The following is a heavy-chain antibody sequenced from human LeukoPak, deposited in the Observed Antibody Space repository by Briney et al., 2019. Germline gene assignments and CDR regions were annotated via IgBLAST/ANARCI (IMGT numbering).Heavy chain of an antibody. CDR1: GYTFTSYY. J-gene: IGHJ4*02. Sequence: GASVKVSCKASGYTFTSYYMHWVRQAPGQGLEWMGIINPSGGSTSYAQKFQGRVTMTRDTSTSTVYMELGSLRSEDTAVYYCARDGIGLAAAGDWGQGTLVTVSS. D-gene: IGHD6-13*01. V-gene: IGHV1-46*01. CDR3: ARDGIGLAAAGD. CDR2: INPSGGST.